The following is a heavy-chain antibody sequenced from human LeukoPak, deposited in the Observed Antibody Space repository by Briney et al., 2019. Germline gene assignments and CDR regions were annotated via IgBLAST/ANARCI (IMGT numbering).Heavy chain of an antibody. J-gene: IGHJ4*02. CDR1: SGSFSIYY. D-gene: IGHD3-22*01. V-gene: IGHV4-59*08. CDR2: IYYSGSP. Sequence: SETLSLTCFVSSGSFSIYYWSWIRQPPGRGLEWIGYIYYSGSPNYNPSLKSRVTISVDTSKNQFSLILSSVTDADTAVYYCARHLGTTSSGYYPYWGQGTLVTVSS. CDR3: ARHLGTTSSGYYPY.